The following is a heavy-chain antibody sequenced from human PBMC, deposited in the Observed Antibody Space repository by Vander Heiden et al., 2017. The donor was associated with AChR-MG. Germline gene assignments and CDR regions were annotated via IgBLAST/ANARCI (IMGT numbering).Heavy chain of an antibody. J-gene: IGHJ4*02. D-gene: IGHD2-15*01. CDR2: ISSSSSTI. Sequence: VQLVASGVGLVHPGGSLRPSCAAHGFTFSSYRMNWVRKAPGKALEWVAYISSSSSTIYYADSVKGRFTISRDNAKNSLYLQINSLRDEDTAVYYCARDFVGGIDYWGQGTLVTVSS. V-gene: IGHV3-48*02. CDR1: GFTFSSYR. CDR3: ARDFVGGIDY.